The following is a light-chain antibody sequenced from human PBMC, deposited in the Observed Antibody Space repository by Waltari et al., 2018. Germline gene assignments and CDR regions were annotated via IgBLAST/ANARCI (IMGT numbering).Light chain of an antibody. CDR3: QQYGGLPS. Sequence: DIQMTQSPFTLSASVGDRVTITCRASQIIGTWLAWYQQKPGKAPKLLISKASILESGVPSRFSGSGSGTEFTLTITSLQPDDFATFYCQQYGGLPSFGQGTKVDIK. CDR2: KAS. J-gene: IGKJ2*01. V-gene: IGKV1-5*03. CDR1: QIIGTW.